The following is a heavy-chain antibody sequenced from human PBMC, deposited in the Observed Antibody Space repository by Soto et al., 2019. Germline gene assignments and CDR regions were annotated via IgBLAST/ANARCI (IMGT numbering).Heavy chain of an antibody. CDR1: GFTFSSYA. J-gene: IGHJ4*02. CDR3: AKDQKWSITMVRGAKDY. D-gene: IGHD3-10*01. V-gene: IGHV3-23*01. Sequence: PGGSLRLSCAASGFTFSSYAMSWVRQAPGKGLEWVSAISGSGGSTYYADSVKGRFTISRDNSKNTLYLQMNSLRAEDTAVYYCAKDQKWSITMVRGAKDYWGQGTLVTVSS. CDR2: ISGSGGST.